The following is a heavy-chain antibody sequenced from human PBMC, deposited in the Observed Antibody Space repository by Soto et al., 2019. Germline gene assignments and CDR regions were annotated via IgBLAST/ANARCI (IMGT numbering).Heavy chain of an antibody. CDR3: AKSLRTTAATGYWFDP. D-gene: IGHD4-17*01. J-gene: IGHJ5*02. Sequence: EVQGLESGGGLVQPGGSLRLSCIASGLTLSNYAMTWVRQAPGRGQEWVSTVTGSGSTYYADSVKGRFTIFRDNSKNILYLQMNSLRAEDTAIYYCAKSLRTTAATGYWFDPWGQGSQVTVSS. CDR2: VTGSGST. V-gene: IGHV3-23*01. CDR1: GLTLSNYA.